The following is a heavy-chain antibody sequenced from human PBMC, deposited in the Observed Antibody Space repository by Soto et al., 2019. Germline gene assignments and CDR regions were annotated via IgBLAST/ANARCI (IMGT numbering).Heavy chain of an antibody. CDR3: GHMVDLGSFHWKVQL. J-gene: IGHJ2*01. Sequence: QITLTESGPSVVTPTQTLTLTCSFSGFSLTSGGEAVAWIRQPPGKALEWLATINWDHDKRYRPSLKRRLAITKDTSKKHVVLTLTNMAPLHTAAYCCGHMVDLGSFHWKVQLWGRGTLVAVSS. D-gene: IGHD1-1*01. CDR1: GFSLTSGGEA. V-gene: IGHV2-5*02. CDR2: INWDHDK.